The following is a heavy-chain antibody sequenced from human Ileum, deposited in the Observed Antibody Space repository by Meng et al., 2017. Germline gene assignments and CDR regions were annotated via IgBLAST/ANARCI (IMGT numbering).Heavy chain of an antibody. V-gene: IGHV1-2*02. Sequence: QVQLVQSGAEVKTPGASVKVSCKASGYSLTAHFIHWVRQAPGQGLEWMGLINPNGGATNYAQHFQGRVTMTRDTSISTVFMELSRLTSDDTAVYFCTRGGYRYAVDYWGQGTLVTVS. CDR3: TRGGYRYAVDY. CDR2: INPNGGAT. D-gene: IGHD5-18*01. J-gene: IGHJ4*02. CDR1: GYSLTAHF.